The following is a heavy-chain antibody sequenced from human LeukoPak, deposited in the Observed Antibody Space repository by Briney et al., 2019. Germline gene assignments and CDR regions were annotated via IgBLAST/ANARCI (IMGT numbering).Heavy chain of an antibody. CDR1: GYTFTGYY. CDR2: ISPNSGGT. V-gene: IGHV1-2*02. CDR3: ARDRASYSGSYYQLGY. D-gene: IGHD1-26*01. Sequence: ASVKVSCKASGYTFTGYYMHWVRQAPGQGLEWMGWISPNSGGTNYAQKFQGRVTMTRDTSISTAYMELSRLRSDDTAVYYCARDRASYSGSYYQLGYWGQGTLVTVSS. J-gene: IGHJ4*02.